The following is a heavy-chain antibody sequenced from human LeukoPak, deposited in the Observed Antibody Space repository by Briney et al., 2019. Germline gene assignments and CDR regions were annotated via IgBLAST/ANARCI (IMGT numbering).Heavy chain of an antibody. CDR1: GFTFSSYA. V-gene: IGHV3-23*01. CDR2: ISGSGGST. D-gene: IGHD5-18*01. CDR3: AKRYGQVRGAFDI. Sequence: GGSLRVSCAASGFTFSSYAMSWVRQAPGKGLEWVSAISGSGGSTYYADSVKGRFTISRDNSKNTLYLQMNSLRAEDTAVYYCAKRYGQVRGAFDIWGQGTMVTVSS. J-gene: IGHJ3*02.